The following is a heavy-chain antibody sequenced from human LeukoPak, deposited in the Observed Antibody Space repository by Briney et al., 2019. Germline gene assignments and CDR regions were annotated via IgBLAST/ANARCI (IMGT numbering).Heavy chain of an antibody. J-gene: IGHJ4*02. CDR3: ARDHGFVGYYNFDY. CDR2: INAYNGNT. Sequence: GASVKVSCKASGYTFTSYGISWVRQAPGQGLEWMGWINAYNGNTNYAQKLQGRVTMTTDTSTSTAYMELRSLRSDDTAVYYCARDHGFVGYYNFDYWGQGTLVTVSS. CDR1: GYTFTSYG. D-gene: IGHD3-22*01. V-gene: IGHV1-18*01.